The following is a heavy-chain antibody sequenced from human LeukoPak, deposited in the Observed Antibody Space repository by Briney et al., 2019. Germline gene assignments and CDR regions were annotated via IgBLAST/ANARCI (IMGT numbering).Heavy chain of an antibody. V-gene: IGHV1-24*01. J-gene: IGHJ4*02. CDR3: AREVDTMVRGVESYYFDY. D-gene: IGHD3-10*01. CDR1: GYTLTELS. Sequence: ASVKVSCKVSGYTLTELSMHWVRQAPGKGLEWMGGFDPEDGETIYAQKFQGRVTMTEDTSTDTAYMELNSLRAEDTAVYYCAREVDTMVRGVESYYFDYWGQGTLVTVSS. CDR2: FDPEDGET.